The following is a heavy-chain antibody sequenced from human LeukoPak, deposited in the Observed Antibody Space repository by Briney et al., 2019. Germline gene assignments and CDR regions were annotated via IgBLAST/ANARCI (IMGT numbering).Heavy chain of an antibody. Sequence: GGSLRLSRAASGFTFSSNAMSWVRQAPGKGLEWVSAISGSGGSADYADSVRGRFTISRDNSKNTLYLQMTSLRAEDTAVYYCAKAGQWLAGSRLDWGQGTLVTVSS. D-gene: IGHD6-19*01. V-gene: IGHV3-23*01. CDR1: GFTFSSNA. CDR3: AKAGQWLAGSRLD. J-gene: IGHJ4*02. CDR2: ISGSGGSA.